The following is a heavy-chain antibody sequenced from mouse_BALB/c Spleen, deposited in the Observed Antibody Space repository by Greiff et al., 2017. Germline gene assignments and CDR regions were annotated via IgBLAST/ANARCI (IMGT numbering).Heavy chain of an antibody. CDR3: ARGGGRDYWYFDV. J-gene: IGHJ1*01. CDR2: IHYSGST. Sequence: DVMLVESGPDLVKPSQSLSLTCTVTGYSITSGYSWYWIRQSPGNKLEWMGYIHYSGSTNYNPSLKSRISITRDTSKNQFFLQLNTVTTEDTAAYYCARGGGRDYWYFDVWGAGTTVTVSS. D-gene: IGHD1-1*02. V-gene: IGHV3-1*02. CDR1: GYSITSGYS.